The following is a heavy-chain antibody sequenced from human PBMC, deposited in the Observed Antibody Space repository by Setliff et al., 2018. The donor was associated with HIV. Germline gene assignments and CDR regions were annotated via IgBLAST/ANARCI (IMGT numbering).Heavy chain of an antibody. D-gene: IGHD6-13*01. V-gene: IGHV4-34*01. J-gene: IGHJ5*02. CDR1: GGSFSGYY. CDR2: INHSGRGT. Sequence: SETLSLTCAVYGGSFSGYYWTWIRQPPGKGLEWIGEINHSGRGTNYNPSLKSRVTISGDTSKNQFSLKLFSVTAADTAVSYCARLRFSSSWYVGADLWGQGFQVTVS. CDR3: ARLRFSSSWYVGADL.